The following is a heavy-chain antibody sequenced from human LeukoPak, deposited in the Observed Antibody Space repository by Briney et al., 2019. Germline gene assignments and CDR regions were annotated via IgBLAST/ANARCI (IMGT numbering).Heavy chain of an antibody. J-gene: IGHJ3*02. V-gene: IGHV3-48*03. D-gene: IGHD2-2*02. CDR2: ISSSGSTI. Sequence: GGSLRLSCAASGFTFSSYEMNWVRQAPGKGLEWVSYISSSGSTIYYADSVKGRFTISRDNAKNSLYLQMNSLRAEDTAVYYCARDLAGYCSSTSCYRDAFGIWGQGTMVTVSS. CDR3: ARDLAGYCSSTSCYRDAFGI. CDR1: GFTFSSYE.